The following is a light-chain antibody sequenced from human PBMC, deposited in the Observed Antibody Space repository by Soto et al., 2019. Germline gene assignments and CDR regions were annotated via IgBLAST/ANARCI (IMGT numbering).Light chain of an antibody. CDR3: QSYDSSLSAWV. Sequence: QPVLTQPPSVSGAPGQTVTISCTGSSSNIGAGFDVHWYQHLPGTAPKLLIYGTSNRPSGVPDRFSGSKSGASASLAITGLQAEDESDYYCQSYDSSLSAWVFGGGTKLTVL. J-gene: IGLJ3*02. CDR2: GTS. CDR1: SSNIGAGFD. V-gene: IGLV1-40*01.